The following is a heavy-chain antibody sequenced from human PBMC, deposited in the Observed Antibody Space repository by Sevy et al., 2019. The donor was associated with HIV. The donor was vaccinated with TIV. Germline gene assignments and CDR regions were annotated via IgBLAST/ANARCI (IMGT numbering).Heavy chain of an antibody. CDR2: TRYDGTTK. V-gene: IGHV3-30*02. J-gene: IGHJ3*02. CDR1: GFTFNQFG. CDR3: VKGLGMVQGALLSEDI. Sequence: GESLKISCTAYGFTFNQFGFHWVRQAPGKGPEWVAFTRYDGTTKYYADSVRGRFTISRDNSKNTLYLQMNNLKPEDTALYHCVKGLGMVQGALLSEDIWGQGTMVTVSS. D-gene: IGHD3-10*01.